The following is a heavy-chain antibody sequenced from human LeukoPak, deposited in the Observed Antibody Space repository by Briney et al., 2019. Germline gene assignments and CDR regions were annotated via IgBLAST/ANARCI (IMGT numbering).Heavy chain of an antibody. CDR3: ARVLRIQLTKLYYYYYYMDV. V-gene: IGHV4-39*07. CDR2: IYYSGST. CDR1: GGCISSSSYY. J-gene: IGHJ6*03. Sequence: SETLSLTCTVSGGCISSSSYYWGWIRQPPGKGLEWIGSIYYSGSTYYNPSLKSRVTISVDTSKNQFSLKLSSVTAADTAVYYCARVLRIQLTKLYYYYYYMDVWGKGTTVTVSS. D-gene: IGHD5-18*01.